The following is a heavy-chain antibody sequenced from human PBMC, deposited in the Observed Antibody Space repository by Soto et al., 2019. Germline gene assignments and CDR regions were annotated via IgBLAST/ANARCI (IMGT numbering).Heavy chain of an antibody. CDR1: GGSISSYY. V-gene: IGHV4-59*01. J-gene: IGHJ4*02. D-gene: IGHD3-22*01. CDR2: MYYSGST. Sequence: SETLSLTCTVSGGSISSYYWSWIRQPPGKGLEWIGYMYYSGSTNYNPSLKSRVTISVDTSKNQFSLKLSSVTAADTAVYYCGGKNYDSSGYFDYWGQGTMVTVSS. CDR3: GGKNYDSSGYFDY.